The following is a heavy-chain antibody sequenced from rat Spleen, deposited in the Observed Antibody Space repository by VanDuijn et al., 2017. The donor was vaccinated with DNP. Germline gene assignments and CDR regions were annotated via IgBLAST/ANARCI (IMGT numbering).Heavy chain of an antibody. V-gene: IGHV3-1*01. D-gene: IGHD4-2*01. CDR2: ISYSGRT. CDR1: GYSITSNY. CDR3: ASGGAGIWFAY. Sequence: EVQLQESGSGLVKPSQSLSLTCSVTGYSITSNYWGWIRQFPGNKMEYIGHISYSGRTDYNPSLKSRISITRDTSKNQFLLQLNSVTTEDTATYYCASGGAGIWFAYWGQGTLVTVSS. J-gene: IGHJ3*01.